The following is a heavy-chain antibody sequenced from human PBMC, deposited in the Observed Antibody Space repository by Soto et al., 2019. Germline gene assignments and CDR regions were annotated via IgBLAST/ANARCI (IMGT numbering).Heavy chain of an antibody. V-gene: IGHV1-69*01. CDR2: ITAIFGAA. J-gene: IGHJ5*02. Sequence: QVQLVQSGAGVKKPGSSVKVSCKASGGTFSTYGISWVRQAPGQGLEWMGGITAIFGAANYAPKFQGRVTITADESTSTAYMELNSLRSEDSAVYYCARSEAVRSEAGTTVVGPNNWLDPWGQGTLVIVSS. CDR3: ARSEAVRSEAGTTVVGPNNWLDP. D-gene: IGHD1-7*01. CDR1: GGTFSTYG.